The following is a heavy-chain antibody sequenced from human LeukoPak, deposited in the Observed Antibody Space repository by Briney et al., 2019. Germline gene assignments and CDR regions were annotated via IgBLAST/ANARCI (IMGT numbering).Heavy chain of an antibody. V-gene: IGHV3-30-3*01. Sequence: PAKSLRLSCAASGFTFSSYAMYWVRQAPGKGLEWVAVISYDGSDKYFADSLKGRFTISRDNAKNSLYLQMNSLRAEDTAMYFCATRCASCYSGDYWGQGTLVTVSS. CDR1: GFTFSSYA. D-gene: IGHD2-15*01. CDR2: ISYDGSDK. J-gene: IGHJ4*02. CDR3: ATRCASCYSGDY.